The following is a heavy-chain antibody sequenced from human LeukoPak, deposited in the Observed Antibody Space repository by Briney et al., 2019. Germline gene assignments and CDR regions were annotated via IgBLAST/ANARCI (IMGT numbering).Heavy chain of an antibody. J-gene: IGHJ4*02. V-gene: IGHV3-23*01. D-gene: IGHD6-13*01. CDR2: ISSSGGST. Sequence: GGSLRLSCAASGFTFSSYAMSWVRQAPGKGLEWVSAISSSGGSTYYADSVKGRFTISRDNSKNTLYLQMNSLRAEDTAVYYCARDLRSSSWYCYFDYWGQGTLVTVSS. CDR1: GFTFSSYA. CDR3: ARDLRSSSWYCYFDY.